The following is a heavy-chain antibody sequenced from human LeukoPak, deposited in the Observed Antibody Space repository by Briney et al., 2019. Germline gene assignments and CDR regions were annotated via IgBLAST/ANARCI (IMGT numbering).Heavy chain of an antibody. V-gene: IGHV3-7*05. J-gene: IGHJ5*02. D-gene: IGHD3-3*01. CDR3: ARENVDYDFWSGYPNWFDP. CDR1: GFTFSNYW. Sequence: GGSLRLSCAASGFTFSNYWMSWVRQATGKGLEWVANIRQDGSEKYYVDSVKGRFTISRDNAKKSLYLQMNSLRAEDTAVYYCARENVDYDFWSGYPNWFDPWGQGTLVTVSS. CDR2: IRQDGSEK.